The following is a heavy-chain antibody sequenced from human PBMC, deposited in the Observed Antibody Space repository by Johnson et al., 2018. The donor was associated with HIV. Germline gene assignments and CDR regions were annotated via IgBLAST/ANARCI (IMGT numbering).Heavy chain of an antibody. D-gene: IGHD3-3*01. CDR1: GFTFDDYA. Sequence: EVQLVESGGGLVQPGRSLRLSCAASGFTFDDYAMHWVRQAPGKGLVWVSGISWNSGSIGYADSVKGRFTISRDNAKNSLYLQMNSLRAEDTALYYCAKSPMYYDSSGAFDIWGQGTMVTVSS. V-gene: IGHV3-9*01. CDR3: AKSPMYYDSSGAFDI. J-gene: IGHJ3*02. CDR2: ISWNSGSI.